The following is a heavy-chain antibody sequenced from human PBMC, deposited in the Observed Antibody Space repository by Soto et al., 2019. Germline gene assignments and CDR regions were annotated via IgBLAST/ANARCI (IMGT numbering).Heavy chain of an antibody. J-gene: IGHJ4*02. CDR2: IYYSGST. V-gene: IGHV4-59*01. Sequence: QVQLQESGPGLVKPSETLSLTCTVSGGSISSYYWSWIRQPPGKGLEWIGYIYYSGSTNYNPSLKSRVTISVDTSKNQFSLKLSSVTAADTAVYYCARDSGYCSGGSCYSLFDYWGQGTLVTVSS. D-gene: IGHD2-15*01. CDR3: ARDSGYCSGGSCYSLFDY. CDR1: GGSISSYY.